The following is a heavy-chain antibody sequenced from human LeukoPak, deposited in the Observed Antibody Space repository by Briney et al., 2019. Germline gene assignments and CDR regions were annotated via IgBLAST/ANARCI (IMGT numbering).Heavy chain of an antibody. V-gene: IGHV4-59*12. D-gene: IGHD3-22*01. CDR3: ARDRYYYDSSGYYYDV. Sequence: SETLSLTCTVSGGSISSYYWNWIRQPPGKGLEWIGYIYYSGSTNYNPSLKSRVTMSVDTSKNQFSLKLSSVTAADTAVYYCARDRYYYDSSGYYYDVWGQGTPVTVSS. CDR2: IYYSGST. CDR1: GGSISSYY. J-gene: IGHJ4*02.